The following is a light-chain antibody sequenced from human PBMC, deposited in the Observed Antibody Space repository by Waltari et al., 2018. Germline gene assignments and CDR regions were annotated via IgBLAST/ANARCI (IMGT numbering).Light chain of an antibody. Sequence: DVVMTQSPLSLPVTLGQPASISCRSSQSLVYSDGNTYLNWFQQRPGQSPRRLIYKVSNRDSGVPDRFSGSGSGTDFTLEISRVEAEYVGVYFCMQGTHWPPTFGQGTKVEVK. CDR2: KVS. V-gene: IGKV2-30*01. CDR3: MQGTHWPPT. CDR1: QSLVYSDGNTY. J-gene: IGKJ1*01.